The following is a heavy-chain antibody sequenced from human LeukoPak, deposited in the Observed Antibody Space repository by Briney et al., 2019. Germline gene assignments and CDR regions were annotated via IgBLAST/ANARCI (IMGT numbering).Heavy chain of an antibody. V-gene: IGHV1-69*04. J-gene: IGHJ4*02. CDR2: IIPNLGTT. CDR1: GGTSNSHA. Sequence: PGASVKVSCKASGGTSNSHAISWVRQAPGQGLEWMGRIIPNLGTTNRAQNFQDRVTLTADKSTNTAYMELTSLTSDDTAVYYCATTNDGGGYQWGDFFDFWDQGTLVTVSS. D-gene: IGHD3-22*01. CDR3: ATTNDGGGYQWGDFFDF.